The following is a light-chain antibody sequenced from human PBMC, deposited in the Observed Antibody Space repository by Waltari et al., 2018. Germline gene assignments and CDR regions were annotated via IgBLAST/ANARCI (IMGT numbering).Light chain of an antibody. V-gene: IGLV3-25*03. J-gene: IGLJ3*02. Sequence: SYELTHPPSVSVSPGQTARITCSGDALPKHHAQWYPQKPGQVPALVMYKDTERPSGIPERFSGSTSGTTVTLTIGGVQAEDEADYYCQSADTSGSWVFGGGTKLAVL. CDR2: KDT. CDR3: QSADTSGSWV. CDR1: ALPKHH.